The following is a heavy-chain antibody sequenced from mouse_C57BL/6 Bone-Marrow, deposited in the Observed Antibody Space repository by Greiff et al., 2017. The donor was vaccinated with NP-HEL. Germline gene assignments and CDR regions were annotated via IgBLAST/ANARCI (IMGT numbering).Heavy chain of an antibody. D-gene: IGHD2-3*01. Sequence: DVQLVESGGGLVQPKGSLKLSCAASGFTFNTYAMHWVRQAPGKGLEWVARIRSKSSNYATYYADSVKDRFTISRDDSQSMLYLQMNNLKTEDTAMYYCVRDVIYDGYYPWFAYWGQGTLVTVSA. CDR2: IRSKSSNYAT. CDR3: VRDVIYDGYYPWFAY. CDR1: GFTFNTYA. V-gene: IGHV10-3*01. J-gene: IGHJ3*01.